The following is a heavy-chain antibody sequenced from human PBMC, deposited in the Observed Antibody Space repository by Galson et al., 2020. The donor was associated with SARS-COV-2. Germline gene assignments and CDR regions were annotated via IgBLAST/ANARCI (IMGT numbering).Heavy chain of an antibody. V-gene: IGHV1-24*01. CDR1: GYTLTELS. Sequence: ASVQVSCQASGYTLTELSMHWVRQAPGKGLEWMGGFDPEDGETIYAQKFQGRVTMTEDTSTDTAYMELSSLRSEDTAVYYCATATPITMTGWFDPWGQGTLVTVSS. D-gene: IGHD3-22*01. CDR3: ATATPITMTGWFDP. CDR2: FDPEDGET. J-gene: IGHJ5*02.